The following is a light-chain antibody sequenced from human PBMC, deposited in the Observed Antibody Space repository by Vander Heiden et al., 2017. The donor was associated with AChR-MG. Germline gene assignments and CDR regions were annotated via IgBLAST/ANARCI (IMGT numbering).Light chain of an antibody. CDR3: QQYKNWPPSYT. CDR2: DAS. J-gene: IGKJ2*01. Sequence: EIVMTQSPATLSVSPGERATLSCRASQSVGSNLAWYQQKPGQAPRLLIYDASTRATGIPARFRGSGSGTELTLTISSLQSEDFAVYYCQQYKNWPPSYTFGQGTKLEIK. CDR1: QSVGSN. V-gene: IGKV3-15*01.